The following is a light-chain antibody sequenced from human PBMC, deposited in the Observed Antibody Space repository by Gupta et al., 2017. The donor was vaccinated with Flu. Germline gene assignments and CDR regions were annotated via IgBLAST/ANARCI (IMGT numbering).Light chain of an antibody. V-gene: IGKV5-2*01. Sequence: NWYQQKPGEAAIFIIQEATTLVPGIPPRFHGRGYGTDLTLTMNNIESEDAAYSFCLQHDNFPYTFGQGTKLEI. CDR3: LQHDNFPYT. CDR2: EAT. J-gene: IGKJ2*01.